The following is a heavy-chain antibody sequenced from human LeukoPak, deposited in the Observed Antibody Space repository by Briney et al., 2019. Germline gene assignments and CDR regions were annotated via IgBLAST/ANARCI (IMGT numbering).Heavy chain of an antibody. J-gene: IGHJ6*02. V-gene: IGHV1-2*02. CDR3: SRGLYGMDV. CDR1: GYNLIGYY. CDR2: IDPNSGVT. Sequence: ASVKVSCKASGYNLIGYYLHCVRRAPGQGGEWMGWIDPNSGVTKYSQKFQGRVTITRDTSITTTYMELSSLTSVDTGVFFCSRGLYGMDVWGQGTSVTVS.